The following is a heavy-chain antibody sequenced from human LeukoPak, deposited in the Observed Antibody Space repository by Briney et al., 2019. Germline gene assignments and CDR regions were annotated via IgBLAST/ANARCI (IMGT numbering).Heavy chain of an antibody. V-gene: IGHV1-8*03. Sequence: ASVKVSCKASGYTFTSYDINWVRQATGQGLEWMGWMNPNSGNTGYAQKFQGRVTITRNTSISTAYMELSSLRSEDTAVYYCARGGVYYDFWSGYYFDYSGQGTLVTVSS. D-gene: IGHD3-3*01. CDR1: GYTFTSYD. CDR2: MNPNSGNT. CDR3: ARGGVYYDFWSGYYFDY. J-gene: IGHJ4*02.